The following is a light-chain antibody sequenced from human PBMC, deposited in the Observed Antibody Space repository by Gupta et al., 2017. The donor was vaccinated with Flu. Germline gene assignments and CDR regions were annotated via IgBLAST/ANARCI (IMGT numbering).Light chain of an antibody. CDR2: ENN. CDR1: SSNIGNNY. Sequence: KVTISCSGSSSNIGNNYVSWYQQLPGTAPKLLIYENNKRPSGIPDRFSGSKSGTSATLGITGLQTGDEADYYCGTWDSSLSAVVFGGGTKLTV. J-gene: IGLJ2*01. V-gene: IGLV1-51*02. CDR3: GTWDSSLSAVV.